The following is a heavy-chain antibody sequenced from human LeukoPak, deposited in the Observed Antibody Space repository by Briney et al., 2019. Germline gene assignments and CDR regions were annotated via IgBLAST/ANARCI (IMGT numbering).Heavy chain of an antibody. CDR3: AREGLSTYYYDSSGYYPFDY. CDR2: IIPIFGTA. V-gene: IGHV1-69*13. J-gene: IGHJ4*02. D-gene: IGHD3-22*01. Sequence: ASVKVSCKASGGTFSSYAISWVRQAPGQRLEWMGGIIPIFGTANYAQKFQGRVTITADESTSTAYMELSSLRSEDTAVYYCAREGLSTYYYDSSGYYPFDYWGQGTLVTVSS. CDR1: GGTFSSYA.